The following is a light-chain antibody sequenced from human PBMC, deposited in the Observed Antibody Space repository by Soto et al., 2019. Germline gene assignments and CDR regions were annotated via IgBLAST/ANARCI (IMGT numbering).Light chain of an antibody. J-gene: IGKJ1*01. CDR2: AAS. V-gene: IGKV1-39*01. Sequence: DIQMPQSPYSLSASVGDRVTITCRASQSINIYLYWYQQKPGKAPNLLIYAASSLQSGVQSRFSGSGSGTDFILTISSLQPEDFASYFCQQSYSAPWTFGQGTKVEIK. CDR1: QSINIY. CDR3: QQSYSAPWT.